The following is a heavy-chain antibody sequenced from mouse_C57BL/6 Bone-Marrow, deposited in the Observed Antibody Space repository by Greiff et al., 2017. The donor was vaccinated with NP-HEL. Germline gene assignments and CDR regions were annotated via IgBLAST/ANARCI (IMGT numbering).Heavy chain of an antibody. V-gene: IGHV14-4*01. D-gene: IGHD1-1*01. J-gene: IGHJ2*01. Sequence: DVQLQESGAELVRPGASVKLSCTASGFNIKDDYMHWVKQRPEQGLEWIGWIDPENGDTEYASKFQGKATITADTSSNTAYLQLSSLTSEDTAVYYCTTRIPITTVVATGYFDYWGQGTTLTVSS. CDR3: TTRIPITTVVATGYFDY. CDR1: GFNIKDDY. CDR2: IDPENGDT.